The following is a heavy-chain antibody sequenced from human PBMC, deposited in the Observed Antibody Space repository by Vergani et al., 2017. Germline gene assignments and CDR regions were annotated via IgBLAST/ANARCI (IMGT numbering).Heavy chain of an antibody. Sequence: EVQLVESGGGLVQPGGSLRLSCAASGFTFSSYSMNWVRQAPGKGLEWVSYISSSSSTIYYADSVKGRFTISRDNAKNSLYLQMNSLRAEDTAVYYCARVVVVPADKYMDVWGKGTTVTVSS. CDR3: ARVVVVPADKYMDV. CDR2: ISSSSSTI. CDR1: GFTFSSYS. V-gene: IGHV3-48*01. D-gene: IGHD2-2*01. J-gene: IGHJ6*03.